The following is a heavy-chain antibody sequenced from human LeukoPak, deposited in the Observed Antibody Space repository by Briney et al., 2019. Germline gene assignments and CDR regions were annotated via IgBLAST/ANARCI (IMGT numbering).Heavy chain of an antibody. J-gene: IGHJ4*02. V-gene: IGHV4-59*01. CDR1: GGSISSYY. CDR2: IYYSGST. CDR3: ARDRYDSSGYYPDY. D-gene: IGHD3-22*01. Sequence: SETLTLTCTVSGGSISSYYWSWIRQPPGKGLEWIGYIYYSGSTNYNPSLKSRVTISVDTSKNQFSLKLSSVTAADTAVYYCARDRYDSSGYYPDYWGQGTLVTVSS.